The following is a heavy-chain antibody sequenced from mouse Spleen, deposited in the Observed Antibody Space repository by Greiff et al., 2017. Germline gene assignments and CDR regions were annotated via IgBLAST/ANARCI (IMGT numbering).Heavy chain of an antibody. D-gene: IGHD2-1*01. V-gene: IGHV5-17*01. CDR3: ARSIRNSDYFDY. CDR2: ISSGSSTI. CDR1: GFTFSDYG. J-gene: IGHJ2*01. Sequence: EVKVVESGGGLVKPGGSLKLSCAASGFTFSDYGMHWVRQAPEKGLEWVAYISSGSSTIYYADTVKGRFTISRDNAKNTLFLQMTSLRSEDTAMYYCARSIRNSDYFDYWGQGTTLTVSS.